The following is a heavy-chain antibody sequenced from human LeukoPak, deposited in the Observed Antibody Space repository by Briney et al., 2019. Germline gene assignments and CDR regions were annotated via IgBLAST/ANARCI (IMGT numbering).Heavy chain of an antibody. Sequence: PGGSLRLSCAASGFTASSNYMSWVRQAPGKGLEWVSVIYSGGTTSYADSVKGRFTISRDNSKNTLFLQLNSLRAEDTAVYYCARVSSYGSGSYYHYYFDYWGQGTLVTVSS. CDR1: GFTASSNY. CDR3: ARVSSYGSGSYYHYYFDY. V-gene: IGHV3-53*01. J-gene: IGHJ4*02. CDR2: IYSGGTT. D-gene: IGHD3-10*01.